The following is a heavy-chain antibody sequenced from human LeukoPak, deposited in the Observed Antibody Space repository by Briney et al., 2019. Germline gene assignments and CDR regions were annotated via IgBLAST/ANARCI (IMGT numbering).Heavy chain of an antibody. Sequence: GGSLRLSCAASGFTFSSYGMSWVRQAPGKGLEWVSATSGSGGSTYYADSVKGRFTISRDNSKNTMYLQMNSLRAEDTAVYYCAKVSYPDYFDYWGQGTLVTVSS. D-gene: IGHD2-2*02. J-gene: IGHJ4*02. CDR1: GFTFSSYG. V-gene: IGHV3-23*01. CDR3: AKVSYPDYFDY. CDR2: TSGSGGST.